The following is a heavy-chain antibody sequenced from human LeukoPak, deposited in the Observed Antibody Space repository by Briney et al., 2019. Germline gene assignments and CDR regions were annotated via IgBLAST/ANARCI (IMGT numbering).Heavy chain of an antibody. J-gene: IGHJ6*03. V-gene: IGHV1-2*02. CDR1: GYTFTGYY. CDR3: ARDSRYCSSTSCSSVSYYYYYMDV. Sequence: ASVKVSCKASGYTFTGYYMHWVRQAPGQGLERMGWINPNSGGTNYAQKFQGRVTMTRDTSISTAYMELSRLRSDDTAVYYCARDSRYCSSTSCSSVSYYYYYMDVWGKGTTVTVSS. CDR2: INPNSGGT. D-gene: IGHD2-2*01.